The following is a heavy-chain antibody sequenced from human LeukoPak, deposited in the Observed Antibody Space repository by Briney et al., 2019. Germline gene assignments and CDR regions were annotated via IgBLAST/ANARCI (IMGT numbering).Heavy chain of an antibody. V-gene: IGHV4-34*01. Sequence: SETLSLTCAVYVGSFSDYYWSWLRQPPGKGLEWIGEINHSGNTNYNPSLKSRVTKSVDTSKNQFSLKMTSVTAADTAVYYCARGRGDTSGSRGDAFDIWDQGAMVTVSS. CDR3: ARGRGDTSGSRGDAFDI. D-gene: IGHD3-22*01. CDR1: VGSFSDYY. J-gene: IGHJ3*02. CDR2: INHSGNT.